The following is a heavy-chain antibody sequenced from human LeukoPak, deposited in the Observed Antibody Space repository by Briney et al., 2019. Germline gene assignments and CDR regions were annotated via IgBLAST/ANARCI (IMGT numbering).Heavy chain of an antibody. CDR1: GLTVNNNY. D-gene: IGHD6-13*01. CDR2: ISSGGST. V-gene: IGHV3-53*01. CDR3: ARENSGIAATDIIDY. Sequence: PGGSLRLSCEASGLTVNNNYMNWVRQAPGKGLEGVSVISSGGSTYYADSVKGRFTISRDNAKNLLYLQMNSLRAEDTGRYYCARENSGIAATDIIDYWGQGTLVTVSS. J-gene: IGHJ4*02.